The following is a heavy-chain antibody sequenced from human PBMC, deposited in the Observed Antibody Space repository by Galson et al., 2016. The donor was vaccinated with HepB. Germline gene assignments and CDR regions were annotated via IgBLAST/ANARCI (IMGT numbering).Heavy chain of an antibody. CDR2: ISYDGRNK. CDR3: AKPYCGADCYWFDY. V-gene: IGHV3-30*18. D-gene: IGHD2-21*02. J-gene: IGHJ4*02. CDR1: GFTFSRFD. Sequence: SLRLSCAASGFTFSRFDMHWVRQSPGKGLEWVAIISYDGRNKFYADAVKGRFTISRDDSKKTLYLQMNSLRTEDAAIYYCAKPYCGADCYWFDYWGQGTLVTVSS.